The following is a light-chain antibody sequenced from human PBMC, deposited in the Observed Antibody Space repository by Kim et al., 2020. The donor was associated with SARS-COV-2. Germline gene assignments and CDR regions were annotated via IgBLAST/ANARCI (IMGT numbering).Light chain of an antibody. CDR3: KQYNKWPPWT. CDR1: QSVSRN. V-gene: IGKV3-15*01. CDR2: SAS. J-gene: IGKJ1*01. Sequence: EIVMTQSPATLSVSPGERATLSCRASQSVSRNLAWYQQKPGQAPRLLIYSASTRATGVPARFSGSGSGTEFTLTISSLQSEDFAVYYCKQYNKWPPWTFGQGTKVEIK.